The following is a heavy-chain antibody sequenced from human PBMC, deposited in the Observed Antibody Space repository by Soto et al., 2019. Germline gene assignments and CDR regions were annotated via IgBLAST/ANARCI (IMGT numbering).Heavy chain of an antibody. J-gene: IGHJ4*02. CDR2: IKSKTDGGTT. Sequence: GESLKISCAASGFTFSNAWMSWVRQAPGKGLEWVGRIKSKTDGGTTDYAAPVKGRFTISRDDSKNTLYLQMNSLKTEDTAVYYCTTYGDPPVYFDYWGQGTLVTVSS. D-gene: IGHD4-17*01. CDR1: GFTFSNAW. CDR3: TTYGDPPVYFDY. V-gene: IGHV3-15*01.